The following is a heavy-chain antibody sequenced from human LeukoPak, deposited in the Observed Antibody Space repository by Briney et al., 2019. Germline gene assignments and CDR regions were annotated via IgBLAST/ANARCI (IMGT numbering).Heavy chain of an antibody. J-gene: IGHJ4*02. CDR3: ARGKYDITY. CDR2: INHSGST. CDR1: GGSFSGYY. V-gene: IGHV4-34*01. Sequence: SETLSLTCAVYGGSFSGYYWSWIRQPPGKGLEWIGEINHSGSTNYNPSLKSRVTISVDTSKNQFSLKLSSVTAADTAVYYCARGKYDITYWGQGTLVTVSS. D-gene: IGHD3-9*01.